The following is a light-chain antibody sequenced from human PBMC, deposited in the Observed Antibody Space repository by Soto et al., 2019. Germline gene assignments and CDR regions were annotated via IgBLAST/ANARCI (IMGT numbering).Light chain of an antibody. CDR1: QGINNH. CDR3: LQHNSYPLT. Sequence: DIQMTQSPSAMSASVGDSITITCRASQGINNHLVWFQQKPGKVPQRLIYAASRLQSGVPSTFSGSGSGKEFTLPISSLQPEDSATYYCLQHNSYPLTFGGGTKVEI. V-gene: IGKV1-17*03. J-gene: IGKJ4*01. CDR2: AAS.